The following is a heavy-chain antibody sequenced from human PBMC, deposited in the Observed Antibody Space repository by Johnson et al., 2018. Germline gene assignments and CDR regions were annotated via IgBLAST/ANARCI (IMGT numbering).Heavy chain of an antibody. CDR1: GGTFSSYA. CDR2: IIPIFGTA. Sequence: VQLVETGAEVKKPGSSVKVSCKASGGTFSSYAISWVRQAPGQGLAWMGGIIPIFGTANYAQKFQGRVTITADESTSTADMELSILRSEDTAVYYRETGVAGPHYYYYGMDVWGQGTTVTVSS. D-gene: IGHD6-13*01. J-gene: IGHJ6*02. V-gene: IGHV1-69*01. CDR3: ETGVAGPHYYYYGMDV.